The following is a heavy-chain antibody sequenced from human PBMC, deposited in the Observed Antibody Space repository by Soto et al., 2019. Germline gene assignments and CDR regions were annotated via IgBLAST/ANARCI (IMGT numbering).Heavy chain of an antibody. CDR2: ISVSSTYA. J-gene: IGHJ4*02. CDR3: ARGVRYYSSEKPANFDY. D-gene: IGHD2-21*01. V-gene: IGHV3-11*05. Sequence: QVQLPESGGGLVKPGGSLRLSCAASGFTFSDYYMSWIRQAPGKGLECVAYISVSSTYANYGDSVEGRFTISRDNAENSLFLQMNSLRADDTAVYYCARGVRYYSSEKPANFDYWGQGALVTVSS. CDR1: GFTFSDYY.